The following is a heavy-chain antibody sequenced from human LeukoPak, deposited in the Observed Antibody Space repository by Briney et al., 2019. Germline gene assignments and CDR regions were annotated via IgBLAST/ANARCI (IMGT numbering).Heavy chain of an antibody. Sequence: SETLSLTCTVSGGSISSSSYCWGWIRQPPGKGLEWIGSIYYSGSTYYNPSLKSRVTISVDTSKNQFSLKLSSVTAADTAVYYCARHHIVVTKAYFDYWGQGTLVIVSA. CDR2: IYYSGST. D-gene: IGHD3-22*01. J-gene: IGHJ4*02. CDR3: ARHHIVVTKAYFDY. CDR1: GGSISSSSYC. V-gene: IGHV4-39*01.